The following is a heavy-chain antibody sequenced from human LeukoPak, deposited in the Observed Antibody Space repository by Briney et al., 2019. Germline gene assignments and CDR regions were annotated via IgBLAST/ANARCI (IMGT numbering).Heavy chain of an antibody. V-gene: IGHV4-59*01. CDR1: GGSISSSH. CDR3: AEESIVGATRTLDY. Sequence: PSETLSLTCTVSGGSISSSHWSWIRQPPGKGLEWIGVIYYRGSANYNPSLKSRVTISIDTTKNQLSLKLRSVTAADTAVCYCAEESIVGATRTLDYWGQGTLVTASS. CDR2: IYYRGSA. J-gene: IGHJ4*02. D-gene: IGHD1-26*01.